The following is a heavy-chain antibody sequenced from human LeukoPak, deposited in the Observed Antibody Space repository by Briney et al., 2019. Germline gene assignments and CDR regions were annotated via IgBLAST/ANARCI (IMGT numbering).Heavy chain of an antibody. CDR3: ARVGGYYFAPDY. J-gene: IGHJ4*02. D-gene: IGHD2-15*01. V-gene: IGHV1-18*04. CDR2: ISVYNGNT. CDR1: GYTFTSYY. Sequence: ASVKVSCKASGYTFTSYYMHWVRQAPGQGLEWMGWISVYNGNTNYAQKVQGRVTMTTDTSTSTAYMDLRSLRSDDTAVYYCARVGGYYFAPDYWGQGTLVTVSS.